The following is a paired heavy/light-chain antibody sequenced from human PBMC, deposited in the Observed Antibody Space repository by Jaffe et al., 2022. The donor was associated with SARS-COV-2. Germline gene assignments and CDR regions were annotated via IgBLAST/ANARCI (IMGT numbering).Light chain of an antibody. CDR3: QQYET. J-gene: IGKJ1*01. V-gene: IGKV1-5*03. CDR2: KAS. Sequence: DIQMTQSPSTLSASVGDRVTITCRASQSISSWLAWYQQKPGKAPKLLIYKASSLESGVPSRFSGSGSGTEFTLTISSLQPDDFATYYCQQYETFGQGTKVEIK. CDR1: QSISSW.
Heavy chain of an antibody. J-gene: IGHJ6*02. CDR1: GGSISSGSYY. Sequence: QVQLQESGPGLVKPSQTLSLTCTVSGGSISSGSYYWSWIRQPAGKGLEWIGRIYTSGSTNYNPSLKSRVTISVDTSKNQFSLKLSSVTAADTAVYYCARAVIVVVPAGGHYYYGMDVWGQGTTVTVSS. V-gene: IGHV4-61*02. CDR2: IYTSGST. D-gene: IGHD2-2*01. CDR3: ARAVIVVVPAGGHYYYGMDV.